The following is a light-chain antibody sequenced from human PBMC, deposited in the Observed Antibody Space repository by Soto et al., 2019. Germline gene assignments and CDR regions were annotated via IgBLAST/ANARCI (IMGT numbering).Light chain of an antibody. CDR2: DAS. Sequence: DIQMTQSPSTLSASVGDRVTITCRASQSISSWLAWYQQKLGRAPRLLIYDASSLESGVPSRFSGSGYGTEFTLTISSLQPDDFATYYCQQYNGYSRTFGQGTKVDIK. CDR3: QQYNGYSRT. CDR1: QSISSW. V-gene: IGKV1-5*01. J-gene: IGKJ1*01.